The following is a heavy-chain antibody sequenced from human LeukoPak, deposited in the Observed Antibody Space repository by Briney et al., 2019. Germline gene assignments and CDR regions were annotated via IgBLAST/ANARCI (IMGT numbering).Heavy chain of an antibody. J-gene: IGHJ4*02. D-gene: IGHD3-22*01. CDR3: ARGTMTPTVFVY. CDR1: GFAFSSYS. Sequence: GGSLRLSCAASGFAFSSYSMNWVRQAPGKGLEWGSSISSSSSYIYYADSVKGRFTISRDNAKNSLYLQMNSLRAEDTAVYYCARGTMTPTVFVYWGQGTLVTVSS. V-gene: IGHV3-21*01. CDR2: ISSSSSYI.